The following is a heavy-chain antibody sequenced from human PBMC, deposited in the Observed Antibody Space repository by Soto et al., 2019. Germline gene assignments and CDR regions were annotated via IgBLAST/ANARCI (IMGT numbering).Heavy chain of an antibody. Sequence: ASVKVSCKASGYIFTDYYMHWVRQAPGQELGWMGRINPNSGGTNYAQKFQGRVTMTRDTSISTAYTELSSLRSEDTAVYYCAAILRRHRANYFDYWGQGTLVTVSS. J-gene: IGHJ4*02. D-gene: IGHD4-17*01. CDR1: GYIFTDYY. CDR2: INPNSGGT. V-gene: IGHV1-2*06. CDR3: AAILRRHRANYFDY.